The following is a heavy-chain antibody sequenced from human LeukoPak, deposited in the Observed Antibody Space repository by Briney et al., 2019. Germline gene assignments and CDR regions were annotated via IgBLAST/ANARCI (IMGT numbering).Heavy chain of an antibody. CDR1: GFTFSSYA. Sequence: GGSLRLSCAASGFTFSSYAMSWVRQAPGKGLEWVSAISGSSGSTYYADSVKGRFTISRDNSKNTLYLQMNSLRAEDTAVYYCAKEAPYYYDSSGYRTFDYWGQGTLVTVSS. CDR3: AKEAPYYYDSSGYRTFDY. J-gene: IGHJ4*02. CDR2: ISGSSGST. V-gene: IGHV3-23*01. D-gene: IGHD3-22*01.